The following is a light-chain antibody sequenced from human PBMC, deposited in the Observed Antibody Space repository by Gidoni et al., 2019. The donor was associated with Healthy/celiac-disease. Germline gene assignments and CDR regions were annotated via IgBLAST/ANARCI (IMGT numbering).Light chain of an antibody. Sequence: QSALTQPPSAPGSPGQSVTISCTGSYSDIGTYNYVSWYQQHPGKAPKLIIYEAVKRPSGVPDRFSGATSFNTASLTVSGLQADDEADYFCSSYAGANNWVFGGGTKLTVL. CDR1: YSDIGTYNY. CDR2: EAV. V-gene: IGLV2-8*01. CDR3: SSYAGANNWV. J-gene: IGLJ3*02.